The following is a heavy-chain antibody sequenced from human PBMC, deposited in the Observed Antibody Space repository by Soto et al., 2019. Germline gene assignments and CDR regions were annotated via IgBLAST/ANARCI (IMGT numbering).Heavy chain of an antibody. Sequence: GESLKISCKGSGYSFTSYWIGWVRQMPGKGLEWMGIIYPGDSGTRYSPSFQGQVTISADKSISTAYLQWSSLKASDTAMYYCARSHYDFWSGYYSNWFDPWGQGTLVTVSS. V-gene: IGHV5-51*01. CDR3: ARSHYDFWSGYYSNWFDP. J-gene: IGHJ5*02. CDR2: IYPGDSGT. D-gene: IGHD3-3*01. CDR1: GYSFTSYW.